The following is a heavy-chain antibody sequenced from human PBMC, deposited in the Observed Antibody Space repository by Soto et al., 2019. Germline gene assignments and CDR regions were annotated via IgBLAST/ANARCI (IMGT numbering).Heavy chain of an antibody. CDR1: GYTFTGYY. J-gene: IGHJ4*02. Sequence: ASVKVSCKASGYTFTGYYMHWVRQAPGQGLEWMGWINPNSGGTNYAQKFQGWVTMTRDTSINTAYMELSRLRSDDTAVYYCARVNGVAALNYWGQGTLVTVSS. D-gene: IGHD2-8*01. CDR3: ARVNGVAALNY. CDR2: INPNSGGT. V-gene: IGHV1-2*04.